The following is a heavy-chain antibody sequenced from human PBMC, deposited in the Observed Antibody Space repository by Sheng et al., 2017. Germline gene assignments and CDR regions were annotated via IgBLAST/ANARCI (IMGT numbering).Heavy chain of an antibody. D-gene: IGHD1-7*01. V-gene: IGHV1-18*01. CDR3: ARSLYNWNSLFDY. J-gene: IGHJ4*02. CDR2: ISSYNDNT. Sequence: GSEVKKPGASVTVSCKASGYTFTNNGIGWVRQAPGQGLEWMGWISSYNDNTKYAQEFQGRVTMTTDTSTSTAYMELRSLRSDDTAVYYCARSLYNWNSLFDYWGQGTLVTVSS. CDR1: GYTFTNNG.